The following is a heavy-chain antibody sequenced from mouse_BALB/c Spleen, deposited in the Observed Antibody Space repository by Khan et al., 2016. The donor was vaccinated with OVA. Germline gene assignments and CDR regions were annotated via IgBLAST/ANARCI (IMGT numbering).Heavy chain of an antibody. Sequence: EVQLQESGPGLMKPPQSLSLTCTVTGYSITSDYAWNWIRQFPGNKLEWMGYISYSGYTSYNPSLKSRISVTRDTSKNQFFLQLNSVTTEDTATYFCARCVYYSGSTFYYFDFWGQGTTLTVSS. D-gene: IGHD1-1*01. CDR2: ISYSGYT. CDR3: ARCVYYSGSTFYYFDF. J-gene: IGHJ2*01. CDR1: GYSITSDYA. V-gene: IGHV3-2*02.